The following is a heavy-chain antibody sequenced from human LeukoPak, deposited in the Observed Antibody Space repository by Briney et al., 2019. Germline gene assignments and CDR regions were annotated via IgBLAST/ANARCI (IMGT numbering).Heavy chain of an antibody. CDR3: ARLASGWPFDY. CDR1: GGSISSGLYS. J-gene: IGHJ4*02. Sequence: SETLSLTCDVSGGSISSGLYSWSWIRQPLGKGLEWIGYIYHTGSTYYNPSLKSRVTISVDTSKNQFSLKLSFVTAADTAVYYCARLASGWPFDYWGQGTLVTVSS. CDR2: IYHTGST. D-gene: IGHD6-19*01. V-gene: IGHV4-30-2*03.